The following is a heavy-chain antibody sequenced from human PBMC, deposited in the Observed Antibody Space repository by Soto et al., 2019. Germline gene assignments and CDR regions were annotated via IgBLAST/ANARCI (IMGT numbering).Heavy chain of an antibody. CDR1: GASISNYY. V-gene: IGHV4-59*08. CDR2: IHYSGST. Sequence: QVQLQESGPGLVKPSETLSLTCTVSGASISNYYWSWIRQPPGKGLEWIGYIHYSGSTNYNPSLKSRVTISVDRSKNQFSLKLSSVTAADTAVYYCARRVAATWGFDYWGQGTLVTVSS. CDR3: ARRVAATWGFDY. J-gene: IGHJ4*02. D-gene: IGHD2-15*01.